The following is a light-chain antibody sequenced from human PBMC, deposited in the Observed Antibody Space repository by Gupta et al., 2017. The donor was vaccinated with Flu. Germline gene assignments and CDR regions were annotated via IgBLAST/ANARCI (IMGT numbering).Light chain of an antibody. CDR3: AAYSSSSTWV. CDR1: SSDVGTYNY. Sequence: SALTQPASVSGSPGQSITISCTGTSSDVGTYNYASWDQQPPGQPLKLMIYEVSNRPSGVSSRFSASKAGNTASLIISGLLKVGDAYYYCAAYSSSSTWVFGGGTKRTVL. V-gene: IGLV2-14*01. J-gene: IGLJ3*02. CDR2: EVS.